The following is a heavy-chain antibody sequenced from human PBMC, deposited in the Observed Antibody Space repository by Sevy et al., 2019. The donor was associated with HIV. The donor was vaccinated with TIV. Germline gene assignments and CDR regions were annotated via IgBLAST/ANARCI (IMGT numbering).Heavy chain of an antibody. Sequence: ASVKVSCKVSGSTLSRLSMHWVRQVPGKGLEWMASFDPEDGETFYARKFQGRVTMTEDTSTDTAYMELSSLRSEDTAVYFCATTKDYYESYGSPFDCWGQGTLVTVSS. D-gene: IGHD3-22*01. CDR2: FDPEDGET. CDR1: GSTLSRLS. J-gene: IGHJ4*02. CDR3: ATTKDYYESYGSPFDC. V-gene: IGHV1-24*01.